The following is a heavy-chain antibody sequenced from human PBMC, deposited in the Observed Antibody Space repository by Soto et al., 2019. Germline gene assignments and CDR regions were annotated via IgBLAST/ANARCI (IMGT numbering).Heavy chain of an antibody. V-gene: IGHV3-30*04. CDR3: AREGVDYADYGAHDY. D-gene: IGHD4-17*01. Sequence: QVQLVESGGGVVQPGRSLRLSCAASGFTFSRYSMHWVRQAPGKGLEWVAVISYDGSFKHHADSVKGRFTISRDNSKNTLYLQLNTLRLEDTAVYYCAREGVDYADYGAHDYWGQGTLVTVSS. CDR2: ISYDGSFK. CDR1: GFTFSRYS. J-gene: IGHJ4*02.